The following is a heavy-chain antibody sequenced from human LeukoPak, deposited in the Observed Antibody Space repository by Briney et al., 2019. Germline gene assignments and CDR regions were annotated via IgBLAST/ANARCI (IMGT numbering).Heavy chain of an antibody. V-gene: IGHV4-59*01. CDR3: AREVDKYYFDY. Sequence: SETLSLTCTVSGGSISSYYWSWIRQPPGKGLEWIGYIYYSGSTNYNPSLKSRVTISVDTSKNQFSLKLSSVTAADTAVYYCAREVDKYYFDYWGQGTLATVSS. D-gene: IGHD5-12*01. CDR1: GGSISSYY. CDR2: IYYSGST. J-gene: IGHJ4*02.